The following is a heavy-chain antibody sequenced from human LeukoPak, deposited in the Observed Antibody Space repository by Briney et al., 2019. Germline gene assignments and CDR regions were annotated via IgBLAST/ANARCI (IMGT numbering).Heavy chain of an antibody. Sequence: SETLSLTCTVSGGSISSYYWSWIRQPPGKGLEWIGYIYYSGSTNYNPSLKSRVTISVDTSKNQFSLKLSSVTAADTAVYYCARGVIAARTSYFQHWGQGTLVTVSS. V-gene: IGHV4-59*01. CDR3: ARGVIAARTSYFQH. CDR2: IYYSGST. CDR1: GGSISSYY. J-gene: IGHJ1*01. D-gene: IGHD6-6*01.